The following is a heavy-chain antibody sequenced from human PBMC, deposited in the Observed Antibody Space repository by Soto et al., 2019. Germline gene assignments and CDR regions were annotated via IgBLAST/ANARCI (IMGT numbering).Heavy chain of an antibody. V-gene: IGHV3-30-3*01. CDR3: ARDQVKGTMTIL. Sequence: GGSLRLSCAASGFTFINYAMHWVRQAPGKGLEWVAVISYDGSNKYYADSVKGRFTISRDNSKNTMYLQMNRLSAEDTAVYHCARDQVKGTMTILWGQGTLVTVSS. D-gene: IGHD4-17*01. CDR2: ISYDGSNK. J-gene: IGHJ4*02. CDR1: GFTFINYA.